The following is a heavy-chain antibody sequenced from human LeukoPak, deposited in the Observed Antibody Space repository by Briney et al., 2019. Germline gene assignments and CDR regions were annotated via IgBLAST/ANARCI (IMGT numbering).Heavy chain of an antibody. D-gene: IGHD4-23*01. CDR3: AKDIYGGSWPNDY. Sequence: GGSLRLSCAVSGFTLFDYSMHWVRQISGKGLEWVSGINWNSDSIGYADSVKGRFTTSRDNAKNSLYLQMNSLRAEDTAVYYCAKDIYGGSWPNDYWGQGTLVTVSS. V-gene: IGHV3-9*01. J-gene: IGHJ4*02. CDR2: INWNSDSI. CDR1: GFTLFDYS.